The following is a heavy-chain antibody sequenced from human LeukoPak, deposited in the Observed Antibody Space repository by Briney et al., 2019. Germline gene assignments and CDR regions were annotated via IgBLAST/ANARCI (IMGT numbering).Heavy chain of an antibody. Sequence: SETLSLTCTVSGGSISSYYWSWIRQPAGKGLEWIGRISPSGNTNYNPSLKSRVTMSVHTSKNQFSLKLTSVTAADTAVYYCARNSLSVREGFDHWGQGTLVTVSS. J-gene: IGHJ4*02. V-gene: IGHV4-4*07. D-gene: IGHD4-23*01. CDR1: GGSISSYY. CDR3: ARNSLSVREGFDH. CDR2: ISPSGNT.